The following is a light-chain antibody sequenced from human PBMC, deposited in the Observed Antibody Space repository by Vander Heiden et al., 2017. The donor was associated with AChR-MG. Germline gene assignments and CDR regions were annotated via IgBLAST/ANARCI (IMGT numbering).Light chain of an antibody. J-gene: IGKJ1*01. Sequence: EIVLTQSPGTLSLSPGVGATLSCRASQSVTSTYLAWYQQKPGQAPRLLIYGASSRATGIPDRFSGSGSGTDFTLSISRLEPEDFAVYYCQQDGSSPWTFGQGTKVEIK. CDR2: GAS. V-gene: IGKV3-20*01. CDR3: QQDGSSPWT. CDR1: QSVTSTY.